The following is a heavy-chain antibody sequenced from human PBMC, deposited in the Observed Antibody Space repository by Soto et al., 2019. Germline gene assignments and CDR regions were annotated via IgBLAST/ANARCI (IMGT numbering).Heavy chain of an antibody. J-gene: IGHJ4*02. V-gene: IGHV3-30-3*01. D-gene: IGHD6-6*01. CDR2: ISYDGNSN. CDR3: ARELQGSSSAWPAWEGPDH. Sequence: QVQLVESGGGVVQPGRSLRLSCAASGFTFSSYVMHWVRQAPGKGLEWVAVISYDGNSNYYADSVKGRFTSSRDNSKNTLYLQINSLRVEDTAVYYCARELQGSSSAWPAWEGPDHWGQGTRVTVPS. CDR1: GFTFSSYV.